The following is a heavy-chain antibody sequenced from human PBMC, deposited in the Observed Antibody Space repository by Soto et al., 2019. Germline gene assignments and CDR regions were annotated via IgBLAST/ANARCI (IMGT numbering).Heavy chain of an antibody. D-gene: IGHD3-16*02. CDR1: GFTFSYDW. J-gene: IGHJ3*02. CDR2: IRRDGGEE. Sequence: DVQLMESGGCLVQPGGSLRLSCAASGFTFSYDWMTWVRQAPGKGLEWVANIRRDGGEENYVDSVKGRFSVSRDNAKESLYLHMNSLRIEDKAVYYCARDATYRYSSFYYEVFDIWGQGTMVTVSS. V-gene: IGHV3-7*05. CDR3: ARDATYRYSSFYYEVFDI.